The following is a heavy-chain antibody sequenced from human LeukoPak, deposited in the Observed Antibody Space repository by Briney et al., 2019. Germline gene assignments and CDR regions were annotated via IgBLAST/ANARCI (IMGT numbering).Heavy chain of an antibody. CDR2: IRYDGSNK. J-gene: IGHJ4*02. CDR1: GFTFSSYG. Sequence: GGSLRLSCAASGFTFSSYGMHWVRQAPGKGLEWVAFIRYDGSNKYYADSVKGRFTISRDNSKNTLYLQMNSLRAEDTAVYYCAKDLVTMVRGGLFDYWGQGTLVTVSS. V-gene: IGHV3-30*02. D-gene: IGHD3-10*01. CDR3: AKDLVTMVRGGLFDY.